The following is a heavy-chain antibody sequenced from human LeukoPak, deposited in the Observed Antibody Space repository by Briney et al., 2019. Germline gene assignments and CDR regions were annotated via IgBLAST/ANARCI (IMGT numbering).Heavy chain of an antibody. CDR2: ISAYNGNT. D-gene: IGHD3-22*01. V-gene: IGHV1-18*04. CDR3: AREGYYYDSSGFPYFDY. CDR1: GYTFTGYY. J-gene: IGHJ4*02. Sequence: VASVKVSCKASGYTFTGYYMHWVRQAPGQGLEWMGWISAYNGNTNYAQKLQGGVTMTTDTSTSTAYMELRSLRSDDTAVYYCAREGYYYDSSGFPYFDYWGQGTLVTVSS.